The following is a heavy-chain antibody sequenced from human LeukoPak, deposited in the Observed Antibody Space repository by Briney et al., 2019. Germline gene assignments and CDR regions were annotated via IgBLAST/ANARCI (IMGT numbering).Heavy chain of an antibody. D-gene: IGHD2/OR15-2a*01. V-gene: IGHV4-59*08. CDR3: ARHPFQYPFDY. Sequence: ASETLSLTCTVSGASISSDYWSWIRQPPGKGLEWIGYIYHSGRTMSNPSLKSRVTISTDTSNNQFSLKLSSVTAADTAIYYCARHPFQYPFDYWGPGTLVSVSS. CDR2: IYHSGRT. CDR1: GASISSDY. J-gene: IGHJ4*02.